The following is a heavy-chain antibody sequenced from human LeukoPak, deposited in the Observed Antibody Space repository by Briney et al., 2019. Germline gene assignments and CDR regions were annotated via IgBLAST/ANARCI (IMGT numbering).Heavy chain of an antibody. CDR2: ISSDGYSI. Sequence: PGGSLRLSCAASGFTFSTCEMNWVRQAPGKGLEWVSFISSDGYSIYYADSVKGRFTISRDNAKNSLYLQMNSLRAEDTAVYYCARDHGLVAEPAFDVWGQGTMVTVSS. D-gene: IGHD2-15*01. CDR3: ARDHGLVAEPAFDV. V-gene: IGHV3-48*03. J-gene: IGHJ3*01. CDR1: GFTFSTCE.